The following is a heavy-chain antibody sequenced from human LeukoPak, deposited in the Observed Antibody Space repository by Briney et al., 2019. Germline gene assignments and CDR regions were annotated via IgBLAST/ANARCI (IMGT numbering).Heavy chain of an antibody. CDR1: GGSITNNSYF. J-gene: IGHJ5*02. D-gene: IGHD2-2*01. V-gene: IGHV4-39*01. CDR2: IYHTGSI. CDR3: ARRRSSADQLLFVSFPRGGNWLDP. Sequence: PSETLSLTCTVSGGSITNNSYFWGWVRQPPGKGLEWIAGIYHTGSIYYNPALKSRVTISADTSKNQFSLNLSSVSAADTAVYYCARRRSSADQLLFVSFPRGGNWLDPWGQGTLVTVSS.